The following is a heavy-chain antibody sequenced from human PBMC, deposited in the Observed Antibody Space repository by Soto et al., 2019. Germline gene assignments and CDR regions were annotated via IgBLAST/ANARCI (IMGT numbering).Heavy chain of an antibody. CDR1: DYTFTSYG. CDR3: ARGFELEWLPKGDAFDI. D-gene: IGHD3-3*01. V-gene: IGHV1-18*01. CDR2: ISAYNGNT. J-gene: IGHJ3*02. Sequence: GASVKVSCKASDYTFTSYGISWVRQAPGQGLEWMGWISAYNGNTNYAQKLQGRVTMTTDTSTSTAYMELRSLRSDDTAVYYCARGFELEWLPKGDAFDIWGQGTMVTVSS.